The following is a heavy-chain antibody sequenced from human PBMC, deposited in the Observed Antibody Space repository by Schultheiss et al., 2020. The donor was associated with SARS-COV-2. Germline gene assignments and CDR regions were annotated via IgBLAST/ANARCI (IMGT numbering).Heavy chain of an antibody. CDR3: AREDMGPGKAQVDY. CDR1: GGSISSGPYY. V-gene: IGHV4-31*03. D-gene: IGHD3-10*01. Sequence: SETLSLTYTVSGGSISSGPYYWRWIRQHPGKGLECLGYIYYSGSTYFKASLKSRISISVDTSKIQLPLKLNSATAADTTVYYCAREDMGPGKAQVDYWGQGTLVTVSS. J-gene: IGHJ4*02. CDR2: IYYSGST.